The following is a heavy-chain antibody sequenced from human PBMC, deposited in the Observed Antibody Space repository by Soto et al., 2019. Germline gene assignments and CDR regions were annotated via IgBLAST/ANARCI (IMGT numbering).Heavy chain of an antibody. CDR1: GGTFSSQT. CDR2: VIPIIGEG. CDR3: ASPAVNDLDADSSAFDI. D-gene: IGHD1-1*01. J-gene: IGHJ3*02. Sequence: QVQLVQSGAEVKEPGSSVKVSCKVSGGTFSSQTINWVRQVPGQGLEWMGSVIPIIGEGKYAQSFLGRVTITGDRPTSTAYMERRSLRSEDTAVFYCASPAVNDLDADSSAFDIWGQGTMVTVSS. V-gene: IGHV1-69*02.